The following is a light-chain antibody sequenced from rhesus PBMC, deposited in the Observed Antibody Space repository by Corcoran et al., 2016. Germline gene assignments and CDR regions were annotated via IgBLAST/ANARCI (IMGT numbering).Light chain of an antibody. J-gene: IGKJ3*01. Sequence: DIQMTQSPSSLSASVGDRVTITCRASQGISNNLAWYQQKPGKVPKLLIYKASTLQSGIPARLSGSGSGTDFTLTISSLQPEVFATYYCQHGYGILFTFGPGTKLDIK. V-gene: IGKV1-25*01. CDR2: KAS. CDR3: QHGYGILFT. CDR1: QGISNN.